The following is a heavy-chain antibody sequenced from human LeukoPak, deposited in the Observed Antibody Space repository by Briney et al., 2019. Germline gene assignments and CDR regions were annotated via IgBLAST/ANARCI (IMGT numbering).Heavy chain of an antibody. CDR2: ISGSGGST. D-gene: IGHD2-21*02. CDR1: GFTFSSYA. Sequence: GGSLRLSCAASGFTFSSYAMSWVRQAPGKGLECVSAISGSGGSTYYADSVKGRFTISRDNSKNTLYLQMNSLRAEDTAVYYCAKEETACCGGDCYRSAFDIWGQGTMVTVSS. J-gene: IGHJ3*02. CDR3: AKEETACCGGDCYRSAFDI. V-gene: IGHV3-23*01.